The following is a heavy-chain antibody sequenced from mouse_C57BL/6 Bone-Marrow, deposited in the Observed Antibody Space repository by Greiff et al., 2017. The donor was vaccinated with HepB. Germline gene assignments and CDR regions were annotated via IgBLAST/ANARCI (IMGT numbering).Heavy chain of an antibody. V-gene: IGHV1-81*01. D-gene: IGHD2-12*01. CDR1: GYTFTSYG. Sequence: QVQLQQSGAELARPGASVKLSCKASGYTFTSYGISWVKQRTGQGLEWIGEIYPRSGNTYYNEKFKGKATLTADKSSSTAYMELRSLTSEDSAVYFCAILRRDFAYWGQGTLVTVSA. J-gene: IGHJ3*01. CDR2: IYPRSGNT. CDR3: AILRRDFAY.